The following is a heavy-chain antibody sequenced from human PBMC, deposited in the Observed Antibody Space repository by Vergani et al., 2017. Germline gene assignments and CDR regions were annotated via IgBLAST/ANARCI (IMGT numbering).Heavy chain of an antibody. CDR2: ISGPGLST. D-gene: IGHD3-22*01. V-gene: IGHV3-23*01. CDR1: GFTFSNSA. CDR3: AGPQGTSAYYYGGFDY. J-gene: IGHJ4*02. Sequence: EVHLLESGGGLVQSGGSLRLSCAASGFTFSNSAVSWVRQAPGRGLAWVSSISGPGLSTYYADSVKGRFTISRGNSKNTLSLQMNSLTAEDTAIYYCAGPQGTSAYYYGGFDYWGQGILVTVSS.